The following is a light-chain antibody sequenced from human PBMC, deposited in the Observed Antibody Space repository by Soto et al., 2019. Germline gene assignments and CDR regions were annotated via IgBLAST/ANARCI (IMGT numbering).Light chain of an antibody. J-gene: IGKJ1*01. CDR2: GAS. V-gene: IGKV3-15*01. CDR1: QSVRSK. CDR3: QQHDNWPPWT. Sequence: EIVMTQSPATLSLSPGERVTLSCRASQSVRSKLAWYQQKPGQAPRLLIYGASTRATGVPARFSGSGSGTDFTLTISSLQSEDVAIYYCQQHDNWPPWTFGQGTKVEIK.